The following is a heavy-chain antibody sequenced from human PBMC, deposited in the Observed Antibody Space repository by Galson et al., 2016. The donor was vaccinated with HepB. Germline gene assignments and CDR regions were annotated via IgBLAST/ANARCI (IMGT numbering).Heavy chain of an antibody. V-gene: IGHV4-39*07. CDR3: ASGRYYYGSEY. D-gene: IGHD3-10*01. CDR1: GGSIRGSPYY. CDR2: IYHTGNT. J-gene: IGHJ4*02. Sequence: ETLSLTCNVSGGSIRGSPYYWGWIRQPPGKGLEWIGSIYHTGNTYYNPSLKSRVTISVDTSKNQFSLKLSSVTAADTAVYYCASGRYYYGSEYWGQGTLVTVSS.